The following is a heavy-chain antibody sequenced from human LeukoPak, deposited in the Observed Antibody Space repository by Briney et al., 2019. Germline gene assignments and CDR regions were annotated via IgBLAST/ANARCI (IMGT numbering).Heavy chain of an antibody. CDR1: RFTFSSYG. Sequence: GGSLRLSCAASRFTFSSYGMHWVRQAPGKGLEWVAVIWYDGSNKYYADSVKGRFTISRDNPKNTLYLQMNSLRAEDTAVYYCARTMRPILTGYYSLDYWGQGTLVTVSS. D-gene: IGHD3-9*01. V-gene: IGHV3-33*01. CDR2: IWYDGSNK. CDR3: ARTMRPILTGYYSLDY. J-gene: IGHJ4*02.